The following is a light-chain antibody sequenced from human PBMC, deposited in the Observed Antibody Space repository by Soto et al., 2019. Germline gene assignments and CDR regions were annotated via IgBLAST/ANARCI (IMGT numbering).Light chain of an antibody. CDR1: QSISRY. V-gene: IGKV3-20*01. Sequence: IVLTQSPGTLSLSPGERTTLSCRASQSISRYLAWYQQKHGQGPRLLIYGASSVTTGTPDRFSGSGSGTYFTLTINRHGPKDLGLYYSPRYGSSHPSFGRGGKVEIK. CDR2: GAS. CDR3: PRYGSSHPS. J-gene: IGKJ1*01.